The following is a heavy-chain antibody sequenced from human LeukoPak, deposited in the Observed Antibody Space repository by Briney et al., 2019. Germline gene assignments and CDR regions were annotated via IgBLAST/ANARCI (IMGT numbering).Heavy chain of an antibody. J-gene: IGHJ6*03. V-gene: IGHV3-74*01. D-gene: IGHD3-10*01. CDR1: GFTFSSSW. CDR2: INSDGSGT. CDR3: ARGPRRGNSYYYYYYMDV. Sequence: GGSLRLSCAASGFTFSSSWMHWVRQAPGKGLVWVSRINSDGSGTTYADSVKGRFTISRDNAKNTLYLQMNSLRAEDTAVYYCARGPRRGNSYYYYYYMDVWGKGTTVTISS.